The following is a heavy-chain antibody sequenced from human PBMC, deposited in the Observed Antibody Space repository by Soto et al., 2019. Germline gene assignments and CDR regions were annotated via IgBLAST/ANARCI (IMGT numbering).Heavy chain of an antibody. CDR3: ASIIRPKNCFDP. CDR2: INPSGGST. CDR1: GYTFTSYY. V-gene: IGHV1-46*03. Sequence: QVQLVQSGAEVKKPGASVKVSCTASGYTFTSYYMHWVRQAPGQGLEWMGMINPSGGSTSYAQKFQGRVTMTRDTSTSTVYMELSSLRSEDTAVYYCASIIRPKNCFDPWGQGTLVTVSS. J-gene: IGHJ5*02.